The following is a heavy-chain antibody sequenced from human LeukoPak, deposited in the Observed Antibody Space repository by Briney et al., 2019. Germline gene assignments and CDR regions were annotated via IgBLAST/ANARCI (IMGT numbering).Heavy chain of an antibody. J-gene: IGHJ4*02. CDR1: GFTFDDYA. CDR2: ISWNSVNI. V-gene: IGHV3-9*01. D-gene: IGHD4-17*01. Sequence: GGSLRLSCAASGFTFDDYAMHWVRQAPGKGLEWVSGISWNSVNIGHEDSVKGRFTISRDNAKNSLYLQMNSLRAEDTALYYCARATTVTSPRPLDFWGQGTLVTVSS. CDR3: ARATTVTSPRPLDF.